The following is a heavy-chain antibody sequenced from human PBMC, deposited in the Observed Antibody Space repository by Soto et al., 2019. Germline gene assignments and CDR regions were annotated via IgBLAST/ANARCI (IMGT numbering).Heavy chain of an antibody. J-gene: IGHJ4*02. D-gene: IGHD1-7*01. CDR1: GSIFSGYG. Sequence: QKYLVESGGGVVQPGGSLRLSCVASGSIFSGYGMRWVRQAPGKGLEWVAVIWYDGSNKYYADSVKGRFTISRDNSKNMLYLQMDSLRAEDTAVYYCARDGIGGTVFRGFCDDWGQGTLVTVSS. V-gene: IGHV3-33*01. CDR3: ARDGIGGTVFRGFCDD. CDR2: IWYDGSNK.